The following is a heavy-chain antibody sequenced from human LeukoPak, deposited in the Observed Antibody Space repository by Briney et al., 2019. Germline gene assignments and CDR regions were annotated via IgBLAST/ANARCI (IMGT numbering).Heavy chain of an antibody. V-gene: IGHV1-8*01. CDR2: MNPNSGNT. D-gene: IGHD1-26*01. CDR3: ARDNSVGAIAWWFDP. Sequence: GASVKVSCKASGYTFTSYDINWVRQATGQGLEWMGWMNPNSGNTGYAQKFQGRVTLTRDMSTSTDYMELRSLKSEDTAVYYCARDNSVGAIAWWFDPWGQGTLVTVSS. CDR1: GYTFTSYD. J-gene: IGHJ5*02.